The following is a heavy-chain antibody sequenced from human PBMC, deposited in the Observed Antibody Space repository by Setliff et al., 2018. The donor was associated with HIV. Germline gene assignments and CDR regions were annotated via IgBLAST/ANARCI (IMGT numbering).Heavy chain of an antibody. Sequence: HPGGSLRLSCEASGFTFSIYNMNWVRQAPGKGLEWVANIGQDGSEKNYVDSVKGRFTISRDNAKNSMDLQMNSLRAEDTAIYYCARKLRPGHGVDVWGQGTTVTSP. CDR3: ARKLRPGHGVDV. CDR2: IGQDGSEK. V-gene: IGHV3-7*01. D-gene: IGHD3-10*01. CDR1: GFTFSIYN. J-gene: IGHJ6*02.